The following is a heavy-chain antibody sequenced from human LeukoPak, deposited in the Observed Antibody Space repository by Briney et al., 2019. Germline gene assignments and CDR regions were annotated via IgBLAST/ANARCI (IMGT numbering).Heavy chain of an antibody. CDR1: GGSISSYC. J-gene: IGHJ1*01. V-gene: IGHV4-59*01. Sequence: PSETLSLTCTVSGGSISSYCWSWIWQPPGKGLEWIGYIYYSGSTNYNPSLKSRVTISVDTSKNQFSLKLSSVTAADTAVYYCARAWRGQYFQHWGQGTLVTVSS. CDR3: ARAWRGQYFQH. CDR2: IYYSGST.